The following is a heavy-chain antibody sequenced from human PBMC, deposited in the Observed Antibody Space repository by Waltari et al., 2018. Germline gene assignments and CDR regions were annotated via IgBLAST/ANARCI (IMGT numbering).Heavy chain of an antibody. CDR1: GYNFNNYW. D-gene: IGHD3-10*01. V-gene: IGHV5-51*01. CDR3: ARRGDNFDT. Sequence: EVQLVQSGAEVKKPGESLKISCKGSGYNFNNYWIAWVRQMHGKGLQWMGIIYPGDSDTRYSPSFQGQVTISADRSITTAYLQWNSLKASDTTIYYCARRGDNFDTWGQGTLVTVST. CDR2: IYPGDSDT. J-gene: IGHJ4*02.